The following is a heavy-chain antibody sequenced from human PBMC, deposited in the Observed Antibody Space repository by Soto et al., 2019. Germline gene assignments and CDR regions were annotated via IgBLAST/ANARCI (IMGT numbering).Heavy chain of an antibody. CDR3: ARAYGDYDDYYYYGMDV. CDR2: IYYSGST. CDR1: GGSISSYY. J-gene: IGHJ6*02. V-gene: IGHV4-59*01. D-gene: IGHD4-17*01. Sequence: PSETLSLTCTVSGGSISSYYWSWIRQPPGKGLEWIGYIYYSGSTNYNPSLKSRVTISVDTSKNQFSLKLSSVTAADTAVYYCARAYGDYDDYYYYGMDVWGQGTTVTV.